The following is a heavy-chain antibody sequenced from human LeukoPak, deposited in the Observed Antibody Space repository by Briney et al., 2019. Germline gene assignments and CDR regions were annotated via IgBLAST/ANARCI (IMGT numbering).Heavy chain of an antibody. CDR2: ISSSSSYI. Sequence: GGSLRLSCAASGFTFSSYSMNWVRQAPGKGLEWVSSISSSSSYIYYADSVKGRFTISRDNAKNSLYLQMSSLRAEDTAVYYCARAPGMATTGNFDYWGQGTLVTVSS. CDR1: GFTFSSYS. J-gene: IGHJ4*02. CDR3: ARAPGMATTGNFDY. D-gene: IGHD5-24*01. V-gene: IGHV3-21*01.